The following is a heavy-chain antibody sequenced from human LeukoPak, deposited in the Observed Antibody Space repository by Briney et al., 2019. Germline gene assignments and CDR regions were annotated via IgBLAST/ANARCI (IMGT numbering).Heavy chain of an antibody. D-gene: IGHD3-3*01. Sequence: PSETLSLTCTVSGGSLSVSSGSYYWRWIRQPPGKGLEWIGYIYYTGITNYNPYRKSRVTISSDTSKNQFSLKLSSVTAADTAVYYCARSHDFWSGYSWGQGTLVTVSS. V-gene: IGHV4-61*01. CDR3: ARSHDFWSGYS. CDR1: GGSLSVSSGSYY. CDR2: IYYTGIT. J-gene: IGHJ4*02.